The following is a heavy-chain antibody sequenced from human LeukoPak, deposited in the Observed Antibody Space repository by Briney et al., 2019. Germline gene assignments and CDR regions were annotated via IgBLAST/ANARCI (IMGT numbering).Heavy chain of an antibody. D-gene: IGHD3-10*01. CDR3: ARASQGSGSYCPPSSNWFDP. Sequence: SETLSLTCTVSSASISSYYWSWIRQPAGKGLEWIGRIYTSGSTNYNPSLKSRVTMSADTSKNQFSLEVSSVTAADTAVYYCARASQGSGSYCPPSSNWFDPWGQGTLVTVSS. V-gene: IGHV4-4*07. J-gene: IGHJ5*02. CDR2: IYTSGST. CDR1: SASISSYY.